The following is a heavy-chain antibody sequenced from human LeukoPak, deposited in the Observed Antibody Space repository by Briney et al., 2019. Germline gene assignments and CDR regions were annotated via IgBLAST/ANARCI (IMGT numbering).Heavy chain of an antibody. D-gene: IGHD6-19*01. CDR2: IRYDGSNK. J-gene: IGHJ3*02. CDR3: AKERGWTAAFDI. V-gene: IGHV3-30*02. CDR1: GFTFSSYS. Sequence: GGSLRLSCAASGFTFSSYSMHWVRQAPGKGLEWVAFIRYDGSNKYYADSVKGRFTISRDNSKNTLYLQMNSLRAEDTAVYYCAKERGWTAAFDIWGQGTMVTVSS.